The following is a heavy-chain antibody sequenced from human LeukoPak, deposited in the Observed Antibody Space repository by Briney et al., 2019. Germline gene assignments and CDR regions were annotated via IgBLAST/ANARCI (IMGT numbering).Heavy chain of an antibody. CDR2: INTDGSST. CDR1: GFTLSNFG. J-gene: IGHJ4*02. D-gene: IGHD5-18*01. V-gene: IGHV3-74*01. Sequence: GGSLRLSCSASGFTLSNFGIHWVRQAPGKGLVWVSRINTDGSSTNYADSVKGRFAVSRDNAKNTLYLQMNSLRAEDTAVYYCAKVRGYSYGPFDYWGQGTLVTVSS. CDR3: AKVRGYSYGPFDY.